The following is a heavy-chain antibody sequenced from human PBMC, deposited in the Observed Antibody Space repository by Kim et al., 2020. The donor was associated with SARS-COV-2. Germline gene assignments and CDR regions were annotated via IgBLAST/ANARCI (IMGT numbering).Heavy chain of an antibody. J-gene: IGHJ6*02. D-gene: IGHD3-10*02. CDR3: ARGGNNMCAMDV. V-gene: IGHV3-74*01. Sequence: NYADSVKGRFTISRGNAKNTVYLRMDSLSADDTAVYYCARGGNNMCAMDVWGQGTTVTVSS.